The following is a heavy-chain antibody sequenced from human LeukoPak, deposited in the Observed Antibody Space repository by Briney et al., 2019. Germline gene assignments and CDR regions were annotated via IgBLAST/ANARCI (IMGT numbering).Heavy chain of an antibody. V-gene: IGHV3-23*01. Sequence: GGSLRLSCAGAGFSITDHHMDWVCQAPGKGLEWVSAISGSGGSTYYADSVKGRFTISRDNSKNTLYLQMNSLRAEDTAVYYCAKDYDSSGYYPYWGQGTLVTVSS. CDR2: ISGSGGST. CDR1: GFSITDHH. J-gene: IGHJ4*02. CDR3: AKDYDSSGYYPY. D-gene: IGHD3-22*01.